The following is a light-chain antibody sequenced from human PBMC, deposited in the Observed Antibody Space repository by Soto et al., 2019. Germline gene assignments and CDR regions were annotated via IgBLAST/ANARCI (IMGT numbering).Light chain of an antibody. CDR1: QSIHTW. CDR3: QQYDSYSRT. Sequence: DIQMTQSPSSLSASVGDRVTVTCRASQSIHTWVAWYQQKPGKAPKLLIYDASSLQSGVPSRFTGRGSGTEFTRTISSLQPDDFATYDCQQYDSYSRTFGQGTKVEIK. CDR2: DAS. J-gene: IGKJ1*01. V-gene: IGKV1-5*01.